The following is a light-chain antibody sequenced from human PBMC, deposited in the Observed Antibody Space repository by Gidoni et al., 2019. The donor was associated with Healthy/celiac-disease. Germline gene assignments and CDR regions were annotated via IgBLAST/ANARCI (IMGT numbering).Light chain of an antibody. V-gene: IGKV4-1*01. Sequence: DLVMTQSHDALAGSRGERATIRCKSSHSVLSSFNNHNYLTWYQQKPGQPPNLLIYRASTRATGFPDRFSGIWSGTDFTLTISSLQAEDVAVYYCQQYYSTPSFGGWTKVEIK. CDR2: RAS. J-gene: IGKJ4*01. CDR3: QQYYSTPS. CDR1: HSVLSSFNNHNY.